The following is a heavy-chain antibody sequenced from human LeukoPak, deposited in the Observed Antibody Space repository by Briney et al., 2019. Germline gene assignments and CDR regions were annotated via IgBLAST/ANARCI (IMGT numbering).Heavy chain of an antibody. CDR3: AKDGVLLGFEEFPTYDAFDI. CDR1: GYTFTSYG. J-gene: IGHJ3*02. Sequence: ASVTVSCMASGYTFTSYGINWVRQAPGQGGEWMGRIRAYNGNTNYAQKFQGRVTMTRDTSTNTAYMELRSLTSDVTAVYYCAKDGVLLGFEEFPTYDAFDIWGQGTMVSVSS. CDR2: IRAYNGNT. V-gene: IGHV1-18*01. D-gene: IGHD3-10*01.